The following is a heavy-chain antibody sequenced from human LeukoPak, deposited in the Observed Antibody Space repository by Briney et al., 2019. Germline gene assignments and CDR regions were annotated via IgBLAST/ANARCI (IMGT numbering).Heavy chain of an antibody. CDR2: IYYTGST. D-gene: IGHD6-13*01. CDR3: AREIAAAGQAFDI. J-gene: IGHJ3*02. CDR1: GGSIGTYY. V-gene: IGHV4-59*12. Sequence: NTSETLSLTCSVSGGSIGTYYWTWIRQPPGKGLEWIGYIYYTGSTNYSPSLKSRASMSVDTSKNQVSLKMTSVTAADTAVYYCAREIAAAGQAFDIWGQGTMVTVSS.